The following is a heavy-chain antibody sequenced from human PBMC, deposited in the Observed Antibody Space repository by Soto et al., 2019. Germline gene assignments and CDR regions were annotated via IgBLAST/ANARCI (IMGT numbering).Heavy chain of an antibody. V-gene: IGHV1-3*01. J-gene: IGHJ4*02. Sequence: ASVKVSCKASGYTFTGYAMHWVRQAPGQRLEWMGWINAGNGNTKYSQKFQGRLTISKDTSKGQVVLTMTNVDPVDTATYYCARIGQHLTLDYWGQGTLVTVSS. CDR2: INAGNGNT. CDR3: ARIGQHLTLDY. D-gene: IGHD6-13*01. CDR1: GYTFTGYA.